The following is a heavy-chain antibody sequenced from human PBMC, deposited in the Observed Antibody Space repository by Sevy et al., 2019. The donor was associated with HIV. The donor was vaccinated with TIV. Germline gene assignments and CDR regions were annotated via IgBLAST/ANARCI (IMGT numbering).Heavy chain of an antibody. CDR1: VFTFSTYA. V-gene: IGHV3-23*01. CDR3: AKDRVSGTYYTGDFDY. D-gene: IGHD3-10*01. J-gene: IGHJ4*02. CDR2: ISASAGST. Sequence: GGSLRLSCAASVFTFSTYAMTWVRQAPGKGLEWVSVISASAGSTYYSDSVKGRFTISRDNSKNTLYLQMNSLRAEDTAVYYCAKDRVSGTYYTGDFDYWGQGTLVTVSS.